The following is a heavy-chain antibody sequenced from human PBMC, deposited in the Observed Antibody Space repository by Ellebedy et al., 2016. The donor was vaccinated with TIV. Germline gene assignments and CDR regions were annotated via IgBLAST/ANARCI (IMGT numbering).Heavy chain of an antibody. CDR3: ARRTNTGSYNYFDY. V-gene: IGHV4-4*07. D-gene: IGHD1-26*01. CDR2: TYTSGST. CDR1: GDFIGDYC. J-gene: IGHJ4*02. Sequence: GSLRLSXSVSGDFIGDYCWAWFRQPAGKGLEWIGRTYTSGSTTYNPSLNSRVTMSIDTSKTQFSLRLSSVAAADTAVYYCARRTNTGSYNYFDYWGQGTLVTVSS.